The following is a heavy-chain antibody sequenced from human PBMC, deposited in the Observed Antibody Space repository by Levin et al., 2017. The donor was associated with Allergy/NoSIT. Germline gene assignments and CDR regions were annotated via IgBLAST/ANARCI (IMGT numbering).Heavy chain of an antibody. D-gene: IGHD3-10*01. J-gene: IGHJ4*02. CDR3: ARQTALLWFEELVFDS. CDR2: IYYSGTT. V-gene: IGHV4-39*01. Sequence: SETLSLTCTVSGGSFITSSYFWAWIRQPPGKGLEWLGSIYYSGTTYYNPSLKSRLTISIETSTNQFSLKLRSVTAADTAVYYCARQTALLWFEELVFDSWGQGNLVAVSS. CDR1: GGSFITSSYF.